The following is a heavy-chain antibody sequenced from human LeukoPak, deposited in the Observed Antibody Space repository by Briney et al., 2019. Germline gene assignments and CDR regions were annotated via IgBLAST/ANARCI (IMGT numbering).Heavy chain of an antibody. V-gene: IGHV4-34*01. D-gene: IGHD2-15*01. CDR2: VSHTGDT. J-gene: IGHJ4*02. Sequence: PSETLSLTCAVYGDSFTYYHWTWLRQSPGRGLVWIGEVSHTGDTDYNPSLKNRLTISIDTSNTQFPLRLTSVTAADTAVYYCARTPGAFDFWGQGTLVTVSS. CDR3: ARTPGAFDF. CDR1: GDSFTYYH.